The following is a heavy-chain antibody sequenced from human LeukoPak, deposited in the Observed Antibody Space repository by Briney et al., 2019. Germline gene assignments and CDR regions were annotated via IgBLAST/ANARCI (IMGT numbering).Heavy chain of an antibody. Sequence: PGGSLRLSCAASGFTFNNYAMNWVRQAPGKGLEWVSGISGSGDNTYYADSVKGRFTISRDNSKNTLYVQVNSLGTEDTAAYYCAKGSYYDSSGSFYFDYWGQGTLVTVSS. CDR1: GFTFNNYA. CDR3: AKGSYYDSSGSFYFDY. CDR2: ISGSGDNT. D-gene: IGHD3-22*01. V-gene: IGHV3-23*01. J-gene: IGHJ4*02.